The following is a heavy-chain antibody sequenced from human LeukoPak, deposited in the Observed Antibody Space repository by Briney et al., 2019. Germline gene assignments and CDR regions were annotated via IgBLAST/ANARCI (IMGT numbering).Heavy chain of an antibody. D-gene: IGHD1-14*01. CDR3: ASGNRATHLGDAFDI. V-gene: IGHV1-8*01. J-gene: IGHJ3*02. CDR1: GYTFTSYD. Sequence: ASVKVSCKASGYTFTSYDISWVRQATGQGLEWMGWMNPNSGNTGYAQKFQGRVTMTRNTSISTAYMELSSLRSEDTAVYYCASGNRATHLGDAFDIWGQGTMVTVSS. CDR2: MNPNSGNT.